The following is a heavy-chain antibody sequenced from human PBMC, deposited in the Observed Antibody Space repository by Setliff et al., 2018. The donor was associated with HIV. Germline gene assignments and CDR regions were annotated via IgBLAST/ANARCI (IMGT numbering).Heavy chain of an antibody. D-gene: IGHD3-3*01. Sequence: GESLKISCAASGFTVSTYYMSWVRQAPGKGLEWVSTIYSGGSTYHADSVKGRFTLSRDTSKNTLFLQMNSLRPEDTAVYYCARVRLYNTALDYWGQGTLVT. J-gene: IGHJ4*02. CDR1: GFTVSTYY. CDR2: IYSGGST. CDR3: ARVRLYNTALDY. V-gene: IGHV3-66*02.